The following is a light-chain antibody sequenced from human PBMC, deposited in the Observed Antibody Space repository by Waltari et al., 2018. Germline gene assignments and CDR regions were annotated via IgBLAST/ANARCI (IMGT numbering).Light chain of an antibody. CDR2: GKN. CDR3: SSRDSSGNHVL. V-gene: IGLV3-19*01. J-gene: IGLJ3*02. Sequence: SSGLTQDPAVSVALGQTVRITCQGDCLRTYFATWYQQKPGQAPLLVIYGKNNRPSGIPDRFSCSSSEDTTSLTITGAQAEDDANYFCSSRDSSGNHVLFGGGTKLTVL. CDR1: CLRTYF.